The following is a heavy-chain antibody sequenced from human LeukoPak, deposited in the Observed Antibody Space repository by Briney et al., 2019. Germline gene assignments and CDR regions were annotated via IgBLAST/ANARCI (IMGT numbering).Heavy chain of an antibody. J-gene: IGHJ5*02. CDR3: WSSHNVKTAPYDR. CDR1: GGTFSSYC. V-gene: IGHV4-4*08. Sequence: SETLSLTCTVSGGTFSSYCWSWVRQSPGKGLEWIGYIFTSRRTDYNHSLKSRVTMSVNTSKNHHTIELKLLNARDTAVSYLWSSHNVKTAPYDRWREGRLVTVSS. D-gene: IGHD2-21*01. CDR2: IFTSRRT.